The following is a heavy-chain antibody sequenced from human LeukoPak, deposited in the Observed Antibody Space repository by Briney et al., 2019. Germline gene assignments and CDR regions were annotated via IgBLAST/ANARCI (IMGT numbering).Heavy chain of an antibody. D-gene: IGHD2-2*03. CDR3: ARSGYCSSTSCSNYYYYGMDV. V-gene: IGHV1-69*05. Sequence: SVKVSCKASGGTFSSYAISWVRQAPGQGLEWMGGIIPIFGTANYAQKFQGRVTITRDTSASTAYMELSSLRSEDTAVYYCARSGYCSSTSCSNYYYYGMDVWGQGTTVTVSS. CDR1: GGTFSSYA. CDR2: IIPIFGTA. J-gene: IGHJ6*02.